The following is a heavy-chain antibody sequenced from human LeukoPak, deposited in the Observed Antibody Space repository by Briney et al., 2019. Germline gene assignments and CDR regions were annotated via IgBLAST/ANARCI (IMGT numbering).Heavy chain of an antibody. CDR1: GFTFSSYS. CDR3: ARDDHYDHDAFDI. J-gene: IGHJ3*02. V-gene: IGHV3-48*01. CDR2: ISSSSSTI. Sequence: GGSLRLSCAASGFTFSSYSMNWVRQAPGKGLEWVSYISSSSSTIYYADSVKGRYTISRDNAKNSLYLQMNSLRAEDTAVYYCARDDHYDHDAFDIWGQGTMVTVSS. D-gene: IGHD4-17*01.